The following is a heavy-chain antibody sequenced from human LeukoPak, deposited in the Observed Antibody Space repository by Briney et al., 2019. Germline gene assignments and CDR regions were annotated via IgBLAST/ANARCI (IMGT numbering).Heavy chain of an antibody. CDR3: ARPKATNWFDP. CDR1: GGSMSRSSDY. V-gene: IGHV4-39*01. J-gene: IGHJ5*02. D-gene: IGHD1-26*01. CDR2: IYYSGST. Sequence: SQTLSLTCTVSGGSMSRSSDYWGWIRQPPGKGLEWIGSIYYSGSTYYNPSLKSRVTISVDTSKNQFSLKLSSVTAADTAVYYCARPKATNWFDPWGQGTLVTVSS.